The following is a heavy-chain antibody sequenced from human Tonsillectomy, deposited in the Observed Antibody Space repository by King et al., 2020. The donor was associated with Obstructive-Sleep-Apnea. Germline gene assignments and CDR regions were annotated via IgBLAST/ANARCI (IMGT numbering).Heavy chain of an antibody. D-gene: IGHD5-24*01. J-gene: IGHJ4*02. Sequence: VQLVESGGGVVQPGRSLRLSCAASGFTFSSYAMHWVRQAPGKGLEWVAVILYDGRIINYADSLKGRFTISRDNSKNTLYLQMNSLRAEDTAVYYCARDFDTDGYNCAYWGQGTLVTVSS. V-gene: IGHV3-30*04. CDR2: ILYDGRII. CDR1: GFTFSSYA. CDR3: ARDFDTDGYNCAY.